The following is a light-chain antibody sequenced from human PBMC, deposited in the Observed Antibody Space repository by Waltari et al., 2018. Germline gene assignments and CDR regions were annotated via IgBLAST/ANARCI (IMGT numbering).Light chain of an antibody. CDR1: LSVSSN. Sequence: EIVMTQSPATLSVSPGARATLSCRASLSVSSNLAWYQQKLGQAPRLLIYGASTRATGIPARFSGSGSGTEFTLTISSLQSEDFALYYCQQYNNWPRTFGQGTKVEIK. J-gene: IGKJ1*01. V-gene: IGKV3-15*01. CDR3: QQYNNWPRT. CDR2: GAS.